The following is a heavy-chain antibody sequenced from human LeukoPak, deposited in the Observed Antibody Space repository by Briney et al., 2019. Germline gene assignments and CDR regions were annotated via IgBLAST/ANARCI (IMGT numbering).Heavy chain of an antibody. CDR2: IKQDGSEK. V-gene: IGHV3-7*01. D-gene: IGHD1-26*01. J-gene: IGHJ6*03. CDR3: ARDFRGSYFLYYYYYMDV. CDR1: GFTFSSYW. Sequence: GGSLRLSCAASGFTFSSYWMSWVRQAPGKGLEWVANIKQDGSEKYYVDSVKGRFTISRDNAKNSLYLQMNSLRAEDTAVYYCARDFRGSYFLYYYYYMDVWGEGTTVTVSS.